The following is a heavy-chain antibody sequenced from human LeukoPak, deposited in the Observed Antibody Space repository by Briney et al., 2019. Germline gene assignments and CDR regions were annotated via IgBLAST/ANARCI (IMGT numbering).Heavy chain of an antibody. CDR2: IKQDGSKL. CDR3: ARWEARDTWVYDY. J-gene: IGHJ4*02. Sequence: GGSLRLSCAASGFTLSNYWMSWVRQAPGKGLEWVANIKQDGSKLSYVDSVKGRFTVSRDDAKNSLYLQMNSLRAEDTAVYYCARWEARDTWVYDYWGQGTLVTVSS. CDR1: GFTLSNYW. D-gene: IGHD1-26*01. V-gene: IGHV3-7*01.